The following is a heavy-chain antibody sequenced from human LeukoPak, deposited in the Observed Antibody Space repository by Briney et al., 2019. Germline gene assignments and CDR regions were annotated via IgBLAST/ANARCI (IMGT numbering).Heavy chain of an antibody. CDR1: GFTFSSYG. J-gene: IGHJ4*02. Sequence: GGSLRLSCAASGFTFSSYGMHWVRQAPGKGLEWVAVIWYDGSNKYYADSVKGRFTISRDNSKNTLYLQMSSLRSEDTAVYYCAKSGDSGSYYKPLDYWGQGTQVTVSS. CDR2: IWYDGSNK. D-gene: IGHD3-10*01. V-gene: IGHV3-33*03. CDR3: AKSGDSGSYYKPLDY.